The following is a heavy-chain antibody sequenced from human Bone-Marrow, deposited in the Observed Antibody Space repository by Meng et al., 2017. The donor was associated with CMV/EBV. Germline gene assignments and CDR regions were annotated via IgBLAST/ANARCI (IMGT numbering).Heavy chain of an antibody. D-gene: IGHD3-22*01. CDR3: ALVVMKVWNWFDP. Sequence: ASVKVSCKASGYTFTSYYMDWVRQAPGQGLEWVGIINPSGGSTSYSQKFQGRVTMSRDTSTSTVYMELSSLRSEDTAVYYCALVVMKVWNWFDPWGKGTLVTVSS. J-gene: IGHJ5*02. CDR1: GYTFTSYY. V-gene: IGHV1-46*01. CDR2: INPSGGST.